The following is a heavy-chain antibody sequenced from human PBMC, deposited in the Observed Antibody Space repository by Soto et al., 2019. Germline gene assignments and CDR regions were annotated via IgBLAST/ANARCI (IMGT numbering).Heavy chain of an antibody. CDR2: IYYSGST. J-gene: IGHJ4*02. CDR3: ARGDFWSGYYPYYFDY. Sequence: QVQLQESGPGLVKPSQTLSLTCTVSGGSISSGGYYWSWLRQHPGKGLEWIGYIYYSGSTYYNPSLKSRVTISVDTSKNQFSLKLSSVTAADTAVYYCARGDFWSGYYPYYFDYWGQGTLVTVSS. V-gene: IGHV4-31*03. CDR1: GGSISSGGYY. D-gene: IGHD3-3*01.